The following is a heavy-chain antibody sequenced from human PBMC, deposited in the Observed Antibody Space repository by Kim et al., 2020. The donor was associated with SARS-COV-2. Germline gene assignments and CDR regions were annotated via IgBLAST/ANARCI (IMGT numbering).Heavy chain of an antibody. CDR2: ISYDGSNK. Sequence: GGSLRLSCAASGFTFSSYAMHWVRQAPGKGLEWVAVISYDGSNKYYADSVRGRFTISRDNSKNTLYLQMNSLRAEDTAVYYCARDHLYSGSYDRPRSRSAFDIWGQGTMVTVSS. J-gene: IGHJ3*02. D-gene: IGHD1-26*01. CDR3: ARDHLYSGSYDRPRSRSAFDI. V-gene: IGHV3-30*04. CDR1: GFTFSSYA.